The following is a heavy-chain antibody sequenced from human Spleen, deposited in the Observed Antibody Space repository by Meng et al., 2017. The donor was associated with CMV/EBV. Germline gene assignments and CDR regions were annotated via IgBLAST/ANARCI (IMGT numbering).Heavy chain of an antibody. CDR3: ARSHGGYQLLDYFDY. V-gene: IGHV3-23*01. J-gene: IGHJ4*02. CDR2: ISGSGDRT. Sequence: GESLKISCAASGFTVSSDYMSWVRQAPGKGLEWVSGISGSGDRTHFAESVKGRCTISRDNSKNTLYLQMNSLRDEDTAAYYCARSHGGYQLLDYFDYWGQGALVTVSS. D-gene: IGHD2-21*01. CDR1: GFTVSSDY.